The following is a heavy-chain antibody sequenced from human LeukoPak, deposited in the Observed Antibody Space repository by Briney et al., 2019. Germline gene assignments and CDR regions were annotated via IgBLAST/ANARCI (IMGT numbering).Heavy chain of an antibody. V-gene: IGHV3-21*01. CDR2: ISSSSSYI. CDR3: ARDRRSGWYED. CDR1: GFTFSSYS. J-gene: IGHJ4*02. Sequence: GGSLRLSCAASGFTFSSYSMNWVRQAPGKGLEWVSSISSSSSYIYYADSVKGRFTISRDNAKSSLYLQMNSLRAEDTAVYYCARDRRSGWYEDWGQGTLVTVSS. D-gene: IGHD6-19*01.